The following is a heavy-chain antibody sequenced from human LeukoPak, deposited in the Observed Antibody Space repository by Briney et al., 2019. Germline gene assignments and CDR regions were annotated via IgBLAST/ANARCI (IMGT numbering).Heavy chain of an antibody. J-gene: IGHJ4*02. CDR2: IYHSGST. CDR3: ARGTTGNFDY. CDR1: GYSISSGYY. D-gene: IGHD1-1*01. Sequence: KPSETLSLTCAVSGYSISSGYYWGWIRQPPGKGLEWIGSIYHSGSTFCNPPLKSRLTISRDTSKNQFSLKLSSVTAADTAVYYCARGTTGNFDYWGQGNLVTVSS. V-gene: IGHV4-38-2*01.